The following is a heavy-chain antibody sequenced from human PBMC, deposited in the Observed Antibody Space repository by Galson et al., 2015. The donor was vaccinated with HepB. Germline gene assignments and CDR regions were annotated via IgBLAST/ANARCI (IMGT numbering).Heavy chain of an antibody. CDR3: ARDGRYCSSTSCYKRAFDY. J-gene: IGHJ4*02. CDR1: GYTFTSYG. V-gene: IGHV1-18*01. Sequence: SVKVSCQASGYTFTSYGISWVRQAPGQGLEWMGWISAYNGNTNYAQKPQGRVTMTTDTSTSTAYMELRSLRSDDTAVYYCARDGRYCSSTSCYKRAFDYWGQGTLVTVSS. D-gene: IGHD2-2*02. CDR2: ISAYNGNT.